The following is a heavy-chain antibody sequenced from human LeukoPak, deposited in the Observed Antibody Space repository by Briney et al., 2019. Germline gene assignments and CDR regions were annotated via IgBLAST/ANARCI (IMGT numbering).Heavy chain of an antibody. CDR3: AREECSGGSCSFDY. Sequence: KISCKGSGYSFKIYWIGWVRQAPGQGLEWMGGIIPIFGTANYAQKFQGRVTITADESTSTAYMELSSLRSEDTAVYYCAREECSGGSCSFDYWGQGTLVTVSS. CDR2: IIPIFGTA. V-gene: IGHV1-69*01. D-gene: IGHD2-15*01. CDR1: GYSFKIYW. J-gene: IGHJ4*02.